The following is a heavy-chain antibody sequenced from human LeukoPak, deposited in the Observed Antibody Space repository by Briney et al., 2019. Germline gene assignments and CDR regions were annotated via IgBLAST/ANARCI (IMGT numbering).Heavy chain of an antibody. CDR1: GGSFSGYY. D-gene: IGHD3-10*01. CDR3: ARLKGCRGNYYGSGSYYKCYYFDH. CDR2: INHSGST. Sequence: SETLSLTCAVYGGSFSGYYWSWIRQPPGKGLEWIGEINHSGSTNYNPSLKSRVTISVDTSKNQFSLKLSSVTAADTAVYYCARLKGCRGNYYGSGSYYKCYYFDHWGQGTLVTVSS. J-gene: IGHJ4*02. V-gene: IGHV4-34*01.